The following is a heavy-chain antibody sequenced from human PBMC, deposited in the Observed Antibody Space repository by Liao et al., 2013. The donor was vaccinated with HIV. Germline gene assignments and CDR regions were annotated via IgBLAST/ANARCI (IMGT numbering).Heavy chain of an antibody. J-gene: IGHJ4*02. D-gene: IGHD6-19*01. Sequence: QVQLQQWGAGLLKPSETLSLTCAVYGGSFSGYYWSWIRQPPGKGLEWIGEINHSGSTNYNPSLKSRVTISVDTSKNQFSLKLSSVTAADTAVYYCARDSVLYSSGWANGPYFDYWGQGTLVTVSS. CDR3: ARDSVLYSSGWANGPYFDY. CDR2: INHSGST. V-gene: IGHV4-34*01. CDR1: GGSFSGYY.